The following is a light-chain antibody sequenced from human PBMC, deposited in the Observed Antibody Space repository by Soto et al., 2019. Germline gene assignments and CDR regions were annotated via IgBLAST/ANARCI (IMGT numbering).Light chain of an antibody. Sequence: DIRMTQSPSSLSASVGDSVTITCRASQALNNYLAWYQQKPEKVPVLQIYSASTLKPGIPSRFSGSGTGTDFTLTISSRKPEDFATYYCQKYDSAPRTFGQVTKVDIK. J-gene: IGKJ1*01. CDR1: QALNNY. CDR2: SAS. CDR3: QKYDSAPRT. V-gene: IGKV1-27*01.